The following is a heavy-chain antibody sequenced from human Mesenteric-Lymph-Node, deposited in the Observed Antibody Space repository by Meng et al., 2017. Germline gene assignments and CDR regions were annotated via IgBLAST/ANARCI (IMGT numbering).Heavy chain of an antibody. D-gene: IGHD6-13*01. CDR2: MYHAGST. CDR3: ARELIAAAGKDY. J-gene: IGHJ4*02. CDR1: GGPITSVPDY. V-gene: IGHV4-39*02. Sequence: SETLSLTCTVPGGPITSVPDYWGWTRQSPGKGLEWIGSMYHAGSTYYNPSLKSRVTMSFDTSKNHFSLMMTSVTATDTAVYYCARELIAAAGKDYWGQGTLVTVSS.